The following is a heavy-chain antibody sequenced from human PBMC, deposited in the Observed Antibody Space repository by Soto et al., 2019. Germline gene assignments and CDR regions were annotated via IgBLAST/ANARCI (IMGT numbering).Heavy chain of an antibody. D-gene: IGHD3-22*01. CDR2: ISSSTSSI. Sequence: GSLRLSCAASGFTFSSYSMNWVRQAPGRGLEWLSYISSSTSSIYYADSVKGRFTISRDNAKNSLYLQMNSLRAEDTAVYYCAREGSSGSFLDNRGQGTPVTVSS. V-gene: IGHV3-48*01. CDR3: AREGSSGSFLDN. J-gene: IGHJ4*02. CDR1: GFTFSSYS.